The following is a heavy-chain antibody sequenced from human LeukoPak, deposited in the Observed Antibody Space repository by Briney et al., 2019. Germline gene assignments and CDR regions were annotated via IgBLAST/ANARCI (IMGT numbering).Heavy chain of an antibody. CDR3: AKEEGHCSSTSCSLDS. D-gene: IGHD2-2*01. V-gene: IGHV3-30*18. CDR1: GFTFTGHG. CDR2: ISYDGSNK. J-gene: IGHJ4*02. Sequence: GGSLRLSCVASGFTFTGHGMHWVRQAPGKGLDRVTVISYDGSNKYYADSVKGRFTISRDISKNTLYLQMNSLRAEDTAVYYCAKEEGHCSSTSCSLDSWGQGTLVTVSS.